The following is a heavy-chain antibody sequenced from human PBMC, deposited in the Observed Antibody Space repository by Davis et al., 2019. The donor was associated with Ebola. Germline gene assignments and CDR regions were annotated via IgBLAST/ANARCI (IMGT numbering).Heavy chain of an antibody. CDR3: ARGPVTRDAYRY. CDR2: ISQDGREK. Sequence: GESLKISCTASGFTFTSYWMTWVRQAPGKGLEWVADISQDGREKNYVESMKGRFTISRDNAQRSLYLQMHSLRADDTAVYYCARGPVTRDAYRYWGQGTRVTVSS. D-gene: IGHD5-24*01. J-gene: IGHJ4*02. CDR1: GFTFTSYW. V-gene: IGHV3-7*03.